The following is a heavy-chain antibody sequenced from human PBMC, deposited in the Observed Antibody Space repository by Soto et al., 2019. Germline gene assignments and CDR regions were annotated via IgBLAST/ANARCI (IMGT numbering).Heavy chain of an antibody. CDR1: GYTFTNYA. Sequence: GASVKVSCKASGYTFTNYAMHWVRQAPGQRPEWMGWINAGNGNTKFSQRFQGRVAITRDTSASTAYMELSGLRSEDTAVYYCARGANWVDIWGQGTMVTVSS. CDR2: INAGNGNT. J-gene: IGHJ3*02. V-gene: IGHV1-3*01. D-gene: IGHD7-27*01. CDR3: ARGANWVDI.